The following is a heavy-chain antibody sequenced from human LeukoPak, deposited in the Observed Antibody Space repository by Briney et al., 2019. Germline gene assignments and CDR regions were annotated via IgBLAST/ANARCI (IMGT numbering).Heavy chain of an antibody. CDR3: ARDSHYYDSSGYYYYFDY. V-gene: IGHV4-31*03. Sequence: SETLSLTCTVSGGSISRGGYYWSWIRQHPGKGLEWIGYIYYSGSTYYNPSLKSRVTISVDTSKNQFSLKLSSVTAADTAVYYCARDSHYYDSSGYYYYFDYWGQGTLVTVSS. J-gene: IGHJ4*02. CDR1: GGSISRGGYY. D-gene: IGHD3-22*01. CDR2: IYYSGST.